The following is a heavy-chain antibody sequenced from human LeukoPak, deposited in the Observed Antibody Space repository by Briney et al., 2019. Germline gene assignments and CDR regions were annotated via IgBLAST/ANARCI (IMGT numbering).Heavy chain of an antibody. Sequence: SETLSLTCAVSGGSITSSHWWSWARQPPGKGLECIGEIYHSGTTNYNPSLKSRVTMSVDKSKNQFSLKLSSVTAADTAVYYCSTYFYGGDYGSYYFDYWGQGTLVTVSS. J-gene: IGHJ4*02. CDR3: STYFYGGDYGSYYFDY. CDR1: GGSITSSHW. CDR2: IYHSGTT. D-gene: IGHD4-17*01. V-gene: IGHV4-4*02.